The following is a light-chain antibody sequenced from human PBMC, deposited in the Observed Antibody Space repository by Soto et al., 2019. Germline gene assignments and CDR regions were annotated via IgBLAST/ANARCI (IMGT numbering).Light chain of an antibody. CDR2: WAS. CDR1: QSVLYSSNNKNY. V-gene: IGKV4-1*01. J-gene: IGKJ4*01. CDR3: QQYYSTPLT. Sequence: DIVXTXXXXXXXXSLGERXTXNCXSXQSVLYSSNNKNYLAWYQQKPGQPPKLLIYWASTRESGVPDRFSGSGSGTDFTLTISSLQAEDVAVYYCQQYYSTPLTFGGGTKVEIK.